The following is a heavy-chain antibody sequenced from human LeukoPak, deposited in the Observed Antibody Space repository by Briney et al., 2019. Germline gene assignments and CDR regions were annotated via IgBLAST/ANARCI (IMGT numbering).Heavy chain of an antibody. CDR1: GYTFTYRH. V-gene: IGHV7-4-1*02. Sequence: ASVKVSCKASGYTFTYRHLHWVRQAPGQALEWMGWINTNTGNPTYAQGFTGRFVFSLDTSVSTAYLQISSLKAEDTAVYYCAREPLIRRPFVSGSMYNWFDPWGQGTLVTVSS. CDR2: INTNTGNP. J-gene: IGHJ5*02. CDR3: AREPLIRRPFVSGSMYNWFDP. D-gene: IGHD6-19*01.